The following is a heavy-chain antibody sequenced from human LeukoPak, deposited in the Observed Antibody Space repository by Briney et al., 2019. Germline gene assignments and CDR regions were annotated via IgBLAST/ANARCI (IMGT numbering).Heavy chain of an antibody. CDR3: ARDKAVVVPAAMFGNWFDP. V-gene: IGHV1-18*01. D-gene: IGHD2-2*01. CDR1: GYTFTSYG. Sequence: ASVKVSCKASGYTFTSYGISWVRQAPGQGLEWMGWISAYNGNTNYAQKLQGRVTMTTDTSTSTAYMELRSLRSDDTAVYYCARDKAVVVPAAMFGNWFDPWGQGTLVTVSS. CDR2: ISAYNGNT. J-gene: IGHJ5*02.